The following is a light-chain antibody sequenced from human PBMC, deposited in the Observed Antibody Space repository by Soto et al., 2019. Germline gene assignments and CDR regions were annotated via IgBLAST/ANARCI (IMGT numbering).Light chain of an antibody. CDR2: EVS. J-gene: IGLJ2*01. V-gene: IGLV2-8*01. CDR1: SSDVGGYNY. CDR3: SSYAGSNNWVV. Sequence: QSALTQPPSASGSPGQSVTISCTGTSSDVGGYNYVSWYQQHPGKAPKLMIYEVSKRPSGVPDRFSGSKSGNTASLPVSGLQAEDEADYYCSSYAGSNNWVVFGGGTKLTVL.